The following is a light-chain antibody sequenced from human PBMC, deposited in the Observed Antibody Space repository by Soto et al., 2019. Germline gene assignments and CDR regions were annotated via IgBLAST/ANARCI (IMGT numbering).Light chain of an antibody. CDR3: QQYNNWPRT. CDR1: HSVSSN. CDR2: GAS. V-gene: IGKV3-15*01. J-gene: IGKJ1*01. Sequence: EIVMTQSPATLSVSPGERATLSCSASHSVSSNLAWYQQKPGQTPRILIYGASTRATGIPARFSGSGSGTEITLTISSLQYEDFAVYYWQQYNNWPRTFGQGTKVEIK.